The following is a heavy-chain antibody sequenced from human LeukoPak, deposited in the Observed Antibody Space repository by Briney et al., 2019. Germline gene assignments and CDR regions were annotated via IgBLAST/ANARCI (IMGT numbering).Heavy chain of an antibody. V-gene: IGHV4-59*08. CDR3: ARRSDGWSGYSYYFDY. D-gene: IGHD3-3*01. J-gene: IGHJ4*02. Sequence: SETLSLTCTVSGGSLSSYYWSWLRQPPGKGLEWIGYIYYSGSTNYNPSLKSRVTISVDTSKNQFSLKLSSVTAADTAVYYCARRSDGWSGYSYYFDYWGQGTLVTVSS. CDR2: IYYSGST. CDR1: GGSLSSYY.